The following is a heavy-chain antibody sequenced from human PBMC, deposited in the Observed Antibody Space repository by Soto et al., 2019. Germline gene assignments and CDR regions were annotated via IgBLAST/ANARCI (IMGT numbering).Heavy chain of an antibody. J-gene: IGHJ5*02. CDR2: IYRTASP. Sequence: TSETLSLTCHVSHHSINSDYYWAWIRQSPGKGLEWIGSIYRTASPNYNPSLKSRVTMSVDKSKNLFSLRLSSVTAADSALYYCARRVPAAPNWFDPWGQGTLVTVSS. CDR1: HHSINSDYY. V-gene: IGHV4-38-2*01. CDR3: ARRVPAAPNWFDP. D-gene: IGHD2-2*01.